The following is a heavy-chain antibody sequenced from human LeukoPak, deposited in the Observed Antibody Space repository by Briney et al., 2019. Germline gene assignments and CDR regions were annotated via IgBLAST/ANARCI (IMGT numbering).Heavy chain of an antibody. CDR2: IYYTGTT. CDR3: AAEYSSSPGY. Sequence: SETLSLTCTVAGGSISSTNYHWGWIRQPPGRGLEWIGSIYYTGTTYYNPSLKSRLTISVDTSRNQFSLTLNSVTAADTAVYYCAAEYSSSPGYWGQGTLVTVSS. CDR1: GGSISSTNYH. D-gene: IGHD6-6*01. V-gene: IGHV4-39*01. J-gene: IGHJ4*02.